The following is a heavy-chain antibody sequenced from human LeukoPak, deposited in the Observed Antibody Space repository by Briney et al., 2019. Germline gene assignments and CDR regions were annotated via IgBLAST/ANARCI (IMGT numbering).Heavy chain of an antibody. J-gene: IGHJ4*02. CDR3: ATNVGRWFDKNNT. V-gene: IGHV1-24*01. D-gene: IGHD3-10*01. CDR2: SDTEDGET. Sequence: ASVKVSCKVSGYTLTDVSMHLVRQPPGKGRERMGGSDTEDGETTYAQKFQGRVTMTEDTSTDTAYMELSSLRSEDTAVYYCATNVGRWFDKNNTWGQGTLVTASS. CDR1: GYTLTDVS.